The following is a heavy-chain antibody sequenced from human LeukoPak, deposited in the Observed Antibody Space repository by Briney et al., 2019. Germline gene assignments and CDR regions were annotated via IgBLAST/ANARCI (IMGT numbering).Heavy chain of an antibody. CDR1: GGSISNYY. CDR3: ARDLKDYYGPYYMDV. Sequence: SETLALTCTVSGGSISNYYWNWIRQPPGKGLEWIGYIYYSGTTNYNPSLKSRVTISVDTSKNQFSLKLSSVTAADTAVYYCARDLKDYYGPYYMDVWGKGTTVTVSS. CDR2: IYYSGTT. J-gene: IGHJ6*03. D-gene: IGHD3-10*01. V-gene: IGHV4-59*12.